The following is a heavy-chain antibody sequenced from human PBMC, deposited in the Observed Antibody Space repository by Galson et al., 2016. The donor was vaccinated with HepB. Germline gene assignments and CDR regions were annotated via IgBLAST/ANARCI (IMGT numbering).Heavy chain of an antibody. CDR3: ATKPSDYDFLTGYYMGGYFDY. D-gene: IGHD3-9*01. J-gene: IGHJ4*02. CDR2: ISGSGGST. CDR1: GFTFSSYA. V-gene: IGHV3-23*01. Sequence: SLRLSCAASGFTFSSYAMSWVRQAPGKGLEWVSAISGSGGSTYYADSVKGRFTISRDNSKNTLFLQMNSLRAEEPAVYYCATKPSDYDFLTGYYMGGYFDYWGQGTLVTVSS.